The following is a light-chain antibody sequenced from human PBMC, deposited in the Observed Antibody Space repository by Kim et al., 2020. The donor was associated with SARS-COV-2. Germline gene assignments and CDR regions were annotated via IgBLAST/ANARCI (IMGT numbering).Light chain of an antibody. J-gene: IGKJ2*01. V-gene: IGKV3-20*01. CDR3: QQYDTSPMYT. CDR1: QSVNTNF. CDR2: GAS. Sequence: SPGERATLSCRASQSVNTNFLAWYQQKPGQAPRLLIYGASSRATGIPDRFSGSGSGTDFTLTISRLEPEDFAVYYCQQYDTSPMYTFGQGTKLEI.